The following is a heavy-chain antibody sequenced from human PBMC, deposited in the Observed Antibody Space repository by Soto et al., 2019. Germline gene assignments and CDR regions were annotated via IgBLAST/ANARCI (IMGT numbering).Heavy chain of an antibody. J-gene: IGHJ4*02. Sequence: SETLSLTCTVSGGSISSYYWSWIRQPPGKGLEWIGYIYYSGSTNYNPSLKSRVTISVDTSKNQFSLKLSSVTAADTAVYYCSRRYGYSFDYWGQGTRVTVSS. CDR3: SRRYGYSFDY. D-gene: IGHD1-1*01. CDR2: IYYSGST. CDR1: GGSISSYY. V-gene: IGHV4-59*08.